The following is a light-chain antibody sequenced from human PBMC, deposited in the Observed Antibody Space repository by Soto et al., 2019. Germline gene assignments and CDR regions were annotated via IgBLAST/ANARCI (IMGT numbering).Light chain of an antibody. CDR3: AAWDDSLNGRV. Sequence: QAVVTQPPSASETPGQRVTISCSGSRSNIGSNTVNWYQQLPGTAPKLLIYSNNQRPSGVPDRFSGSKSVTSSSLAISGLQSEDEADYYCAAWDDSLNGRVFGGGTKLTVL. CDR2: SNN. J-gene: IGLJ3*02. CDR1: RSNIGSNT. V-gene: IGLV1-44*01.